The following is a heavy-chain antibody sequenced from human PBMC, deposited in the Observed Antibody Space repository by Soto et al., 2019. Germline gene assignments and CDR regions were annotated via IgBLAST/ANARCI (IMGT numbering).Heavy chain of an antibody. CDR3: AKTALGWLDP. J-gene: IGHJ5*02. CDR1: GGSINSYY. Sequence: SETLSLTCSVSGGSINSYYWSWIGQPPGKGLEWIGYIFYSGRSGNTNYNPSLKSRVTISVDTSKNQFSLKVSSVTAADTAVYYCAKTALGWLDPWGQGTLVTVSS. CDR2: IFYSGRSGNT. V-gene: IGHV4-59*01. D-gene: IGHD2-21*02.